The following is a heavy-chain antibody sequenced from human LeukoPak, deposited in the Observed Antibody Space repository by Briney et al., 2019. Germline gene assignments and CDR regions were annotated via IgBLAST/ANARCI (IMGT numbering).Heavy chain of an antibody. CDR3: ARARGCSGGSCYSGYYYYYMDV. CDR1: GGTFSSYA. V-gene: IGHV1-69*06. J-gene: IGHJ6*03. CDR2: IIPIFGTA. Sequence: SVKVSCKASGGTFSSYAISWVRQAPGQGLEWMGGIIPIFGTANYAQKFQGRVTITADKSTSTAYMELSSLRSEDTAVYYCARARGCSGGSCYSGYYYYYMDVWGKGTTVTVSS. D-gene: IGHD2-15*01.